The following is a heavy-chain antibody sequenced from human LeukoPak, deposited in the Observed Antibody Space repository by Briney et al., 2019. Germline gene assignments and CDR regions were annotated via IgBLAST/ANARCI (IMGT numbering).Heavy chain of an antibody. CDR1: GYTFTSYG. CDR2: ISAYNGNT. CDR3: ARGYCSGGSCYSVENWFDP. J-gene: IGHJ5*02. V-gene: IGHV1-18*01. D-gene: IGHD2-15*01. Sequence: GASVKVSCKASGYTFTSYGISWVRQAPGQGLEWMGWISAYNGNTNYAQKLQGRVTMTRDTSISTAYMELSRLSSDDTAVYYCARGYCSGGSCYSVENWFDPWGQGTLVTVSS.